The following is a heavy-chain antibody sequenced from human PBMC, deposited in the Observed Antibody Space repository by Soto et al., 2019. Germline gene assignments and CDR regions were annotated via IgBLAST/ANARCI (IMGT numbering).Heavy chain of an antibody. CDR1: GYTFTSYY. Sequence: ASVKVSCKASGYTFTSYYMHWVRQAPGQGLEWMGIINPSGGSTSYTQKFQGRVTMTRDTSTSTVYMELSSLRSEDTAVYYCAREGSTTTVTGGLYGMDVWGKGTTVTVST. V-gene: IGHV1-46*01. CDR3: AREGSTTTVTGGLYGMDV. J-gene: IGHJ6*04. D-gene: IGHD4-4*01. CDR2: INPSGGST.